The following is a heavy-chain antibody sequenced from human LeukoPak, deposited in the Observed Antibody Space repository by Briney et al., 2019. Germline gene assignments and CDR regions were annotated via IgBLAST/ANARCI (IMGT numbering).Heavy chain of an antibody. CDR1: GGSFSGYY. V-gene: IGHV4-34*01. Sequence: PSETLSLTCAVYGGSFSGYYWSWIRQPPGKGLEWIGEINHSGSTNYNPSLKSRVTISVDTSKNQFSLKLSSVTAADTAVYYCARDSSGWYHGGFDYWGQGTLVTVSS. CDR2: INHSGST. CDR3: ARDSSGWYHGGFDY. D-gene: IGHD6-19*01. J-gene: IGHJ4*02.